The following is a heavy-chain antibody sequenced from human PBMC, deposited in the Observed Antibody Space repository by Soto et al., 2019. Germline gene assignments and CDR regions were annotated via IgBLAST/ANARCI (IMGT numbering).Heavy chain of an antibody. CDR3: ARNTVSAAGADYYGLDV. Sequence: QVHLVESGGDLVEPGGSLRLSCAGSGFTFRDYYMSWVRLAPGQGLEWVSYMSSSGATIYYADSVKGRFTISRDNAKNSLYLQMNSLRVDDTAVYYCARNTVSAAGADYYGLDVWGQGTTVTVSS. D-gene: IGHD6-13*01. J-gene: IGHJ6*02. V-gene: IGHV3-11*01. CDR1: GFTFRDYY. CDR2: MSSSGATI.